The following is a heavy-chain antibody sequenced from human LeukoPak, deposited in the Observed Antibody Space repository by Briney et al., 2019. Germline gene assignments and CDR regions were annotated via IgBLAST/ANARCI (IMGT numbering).Heavy chain of an antibody. V-gene: IGHV3-48*03. CDR3: VRSRSTYYYGMDV. CDR1: GFTFSSYE. J-gene: IGHJ6*02. D-gene: IGHD2-2*01. CDR2: ISSSGSTI. Sequence: PSGGSLRLSCAASGFTFSSYEMNWVRQAPGKGLEWVSYISSSGSTIYYADSVKGRFTISRDNAKNSLYLQMNSLRAEDTAVYYCVRSRSTYYYGMDVWGQGTTVTVSS.